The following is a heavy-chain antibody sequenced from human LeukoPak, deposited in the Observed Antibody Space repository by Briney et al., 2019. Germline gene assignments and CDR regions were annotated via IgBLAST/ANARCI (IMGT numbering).Heavy chain of an antibody. CDR3: ARDLHGASSGYFDY. D-gene: IGHD3-22*01. CDR2: IYYSGST. V-gene: IGHV4-59*01. Sequence: SETLSLTCTVSGGSISSYYWSWIRQPPGRGLEWIGYIYYSGSTNYNPSLKSRVTISVDTSKNQFSLKLSSVTAADTAVYYCARDLHGASSGYFDYWGQGTLVTVSS. J-gene: IGHJ4*02. CDR1: GGSISSYY.